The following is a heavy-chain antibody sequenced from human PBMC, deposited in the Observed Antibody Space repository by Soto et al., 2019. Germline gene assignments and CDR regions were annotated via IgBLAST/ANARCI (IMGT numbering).Heavy chain of an antibody. J-gene: IGHJ4*02. CDR1: GGTFRSYS. CDR3: ARDGGRHSGGIDY. CDR2: IIPIFGTA. Sequence: QVQLVQSGAEVKKPGSSVKVSCKASGGTFRSYSINWVRQAPEQGLEWMGEIIPIFGTANYAQKFQGRVTITADESTSTAYMELSSLRSEDTAVYYCARDGGRHSGGIDYWGQGTLVTVSS. V-gene: IGHV1-69*01. D-gene: IGHD1-26*01.